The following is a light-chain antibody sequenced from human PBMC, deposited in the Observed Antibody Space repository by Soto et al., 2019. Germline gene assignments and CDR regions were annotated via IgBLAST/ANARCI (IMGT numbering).Light chain of an antibody. CDR3: QHYHNWPPRVT. Sequence: EIVMTQSPATLAVSPGERATLSCRASQSISSNLAWYQQKPGQAPRLLIYGASTRATDIPARFSGSESGTEFTRTISSLQSEDFAFYYCQHYHNWPPRVTFGGGTKVEIK. CDR2: GAS. V-gene: IGKV3-15*01. J-gene: IGKJ4*01. CDR1: QSISSN.